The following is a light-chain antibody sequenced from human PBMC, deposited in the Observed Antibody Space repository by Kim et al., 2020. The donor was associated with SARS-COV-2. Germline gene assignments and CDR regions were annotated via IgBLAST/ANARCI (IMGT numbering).Light chain of an antibody. Sequence: SYELTQPPSVSVSPGQTASITCSGDKLGDKYACWYQQKPGQSPALVIYQDSKRPSGIPERFSGSNSGNTATLTISGTQAMDEADYYCQAWDSSTPVVFGG. CDR3: QAWDSSTPVV. CDR2: QDS. V-gene: IGLV3-1*01. J-gene: IGLJ2*01. CDR1: KLGDKY.